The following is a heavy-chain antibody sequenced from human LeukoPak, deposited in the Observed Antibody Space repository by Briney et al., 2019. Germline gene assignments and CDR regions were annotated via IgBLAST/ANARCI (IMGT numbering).Heavy chain of an antibody. CDR2: IYHSGST. CDR1: GYSISSGYY. Sequence: KTSETLSLTCTVSGYSISSGYYWGWIRQPPGKGLEWIGSIYHSGSTYYNPSLKSRVTISVDTSKNQFSLKLSSVTAADTAVYYCARVEGLKAAGKYDYWGQGTLVTVSS. D-gene: IGHD1-1*01. CDR3: ARVEGLKAAGKYDY. V-gene: IGHV4-38-2*02. J-gene: IGHJ4*02.